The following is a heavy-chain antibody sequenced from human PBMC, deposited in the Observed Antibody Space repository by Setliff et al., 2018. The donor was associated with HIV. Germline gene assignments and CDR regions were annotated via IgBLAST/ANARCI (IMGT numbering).Heavy chain of an antibody. CDR2: IGTGGDT. D-gene: IGHD3-16*01. Sequence: GGSLRLSCEASAFTFSSYDFHWVRQAAGKGLEWVSAIGTGGDTYYVDSVKGRFTISRENARNSLYLQMNSLRAGDTAVYYCAREIRTVYTGGHYFYGIDVWGQGTAVTVSS. CDR1: AFTFSSYD. J-gene: IGHJ6*02. V-gene: IGHV3-13*01. CDR3: AREIRTVYTGGHYFYGIDV.